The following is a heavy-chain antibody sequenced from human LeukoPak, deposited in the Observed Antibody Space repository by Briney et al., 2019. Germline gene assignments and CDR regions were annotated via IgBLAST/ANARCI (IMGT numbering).Heavy chain of an antibody. Sequence: PGGSLRLSCAASGFTVSTNYMNWVRQAPGKGLEWVSILYSGSSTYYADSVKGRFTISRDDSKNTLYLQMSSLRAEDTAVYYCARVGDHFHWYFDLWGHGTHVTVSS. CDR3: ARVGDHFHWYFDL. CDR1: GFTVSTNY. D-gene: IGHD3-3*02. J-gene: IGHJ2*01. CDR2: LYSGSST. V-gene: IGHV3-53*01.